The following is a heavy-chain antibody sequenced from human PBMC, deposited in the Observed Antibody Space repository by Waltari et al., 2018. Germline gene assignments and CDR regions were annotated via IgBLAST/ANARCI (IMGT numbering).Heavy chain of an antibody. V-gene: IGHV3-30*10. CDR3: ATGAGSSGGLYAFDI. D-gene: IGHD6-13*01. Sequence: QVQLMETGGGVLQPGRSLRLSCAASGFIFTNSPIHWVRQAPGKGLQWEAVISADGTNKYYTDSVKGRFTSSRDNSKNTLYLQMNSLRPEDTAVYYCATGAGSSGGLYAFDIWGQGTMVTVSS. CDR2: ISADGTNK. CDR1: GFIFTNSP. J-gene: IGHJ3*02.